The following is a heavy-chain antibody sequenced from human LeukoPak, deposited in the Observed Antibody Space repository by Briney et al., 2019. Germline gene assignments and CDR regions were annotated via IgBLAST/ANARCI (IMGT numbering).Heavy chain of an antibody. J-gene: IGHJ6*03. CDR3: ARTYGSGSYYLNYYYYMDV. CDR2: IYYSGST. CDR1: GGSISSSSYY. V-gene: IGHV4-39*07. Sequence: SETLSLTCTVSGGSISSSSYYWGWIRQPPGKGLEWIGSIYYSGSTYYHPSLKSRVTISVDTSKNQFSLKLSSVTAADTAVYYCARTYGSGSYYLNYYYYMDVWGKGTTVTISS. D-gene: IGHD3-10*01.